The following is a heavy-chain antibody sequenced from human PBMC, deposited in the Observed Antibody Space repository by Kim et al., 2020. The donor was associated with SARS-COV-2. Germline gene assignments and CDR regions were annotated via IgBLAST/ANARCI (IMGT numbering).Heavy chain of an antibody. Sequence: SETLSLTCTVSGGSISSYYWSWIRQPPGKGLEWIGYIYYSGSTNYNPSLKSRVTISVDTSKNQFSLKLSSVTAADTAVYYCARSKYSSGREYYYGMDVWGQGTTVTVSS. D-gene: IGHD6-19*01. CDR2: IYYSGST. V-gene: IGHV4-59*01. CDR3: ARSKYSSGREYYYGMDV. CDR1: GGSISSYY. J-gene: IGHJ6*02.